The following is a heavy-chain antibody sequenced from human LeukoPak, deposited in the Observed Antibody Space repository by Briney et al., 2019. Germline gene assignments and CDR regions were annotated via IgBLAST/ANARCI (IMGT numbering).Heavy chain of an antibody. CDR3: ARDGSGMATPKGFDY. CDR2: ISSSSSYI. CDR1: GFTFSSYS. Sequence: GGSLRLSCAASGFTFSSYSMNWVRQAPGKGLEWVSSISSSSSYIYYADSVKGRFTISRDNAKNSLYLQMNSLRAEDTAVYYCARDGSGMATPKGFDYWGQGTLVTVSS. V-gene: IGHV3-21*01. J-gene: IGHJ4*02. D-gene: IGHD5-24*01.